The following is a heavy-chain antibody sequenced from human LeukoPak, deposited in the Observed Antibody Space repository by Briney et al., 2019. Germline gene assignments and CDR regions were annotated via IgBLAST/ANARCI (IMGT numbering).Heavy chain of an antibody. CDR2: ISAYNGNT. J-gene: IGHJ4*02. CDR3: ARDLTGISY. D-gene: IGHD3-3*02. CDR1: GYTFTSYG. V-gene: IGHV1-18*01. Sequence: ASVKVSCKASGYTFTSYGISWARQAPGQGLEWMGWISAYNGNTNYAQKLQGRVTMTRDMSTSTVYMELSSLRSEDTAVYYCARDLTGISYWSQGTLVTVSS.